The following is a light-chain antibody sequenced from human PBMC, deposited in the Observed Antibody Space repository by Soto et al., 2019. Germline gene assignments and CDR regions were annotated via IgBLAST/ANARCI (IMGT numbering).Light chain of an antibody. CDR2: KAS. CDR1: QFISTW. V-gene: IGKV1-5*03. CDR3: QQYDSYST. J-gene: IGKJ1*01. Sequence: DIQMTQSPSTLSASVGDRVTITCRASQFISTWLAWYQQKPGKAPTLLIYKASNLESGVPSRFSGSGSGTEFTLTISSLQPDDFATYYCQQYDSYSTFGQGTKVEIK.